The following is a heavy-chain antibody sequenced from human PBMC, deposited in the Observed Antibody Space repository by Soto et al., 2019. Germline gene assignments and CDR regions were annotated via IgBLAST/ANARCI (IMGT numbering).Heavy chain of an antibody. CDR2: ISAYNGNT. D-gene: IGHD2-21*02. V-gene: IGHV1-18*01. Sequence: GASVKVSCKASGYTFTSYGISWVRQAPGQGLEWMGWISAYNGNTNYAQKLQGRVTMTTDTSTSTAYMELRSLRSDDTAVYYCARGLYCGGDCYPGDYWGQGTLVTVSS. J-gene: IGHJ4*02. CDR1: GYTFTSYG. CDR3: ARGLYCGGDCYPGDY.